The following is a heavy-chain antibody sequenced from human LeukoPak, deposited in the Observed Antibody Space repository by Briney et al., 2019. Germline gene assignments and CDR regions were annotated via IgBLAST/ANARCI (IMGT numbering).Heavy chain of an antibody. CDR1: GFTFSSYG. CDR3: AKDTGIVVVVAATDGFDY. D-gene: IGHD2-15*01. Sequence: GGSLRLSCAASGFTFSSYGMHCVRQAPGKGLEWVAVISYDGSNKYYADSVKGLFTISRDYSKNTLYLQMNSLRAEDTAVYYCAKDTGIVVVVAATDGFDYWGQGALVTVSS. V-gene: IGHV3-30*18. J-gene: IGHJ4*02. CDR2: ISYDGSNK.